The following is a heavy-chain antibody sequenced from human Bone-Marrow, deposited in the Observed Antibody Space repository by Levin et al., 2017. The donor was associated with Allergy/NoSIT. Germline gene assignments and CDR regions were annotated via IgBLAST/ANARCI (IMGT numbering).Heavy chain of an antibody. V-gene: IGHV4-31*03. CDR1: GGSISSGGYY. CDR2: IYYSGST. Sequence: SETLSLTCTVSGGSISSGGYYWSWIRQHPGKGLEWIGYIYYSGSTYYNPSLKSRVTISVDTSKNQFSLKLSSVTAADTAVYYCARGGQWVPLFIWGQGTLVTVSS. CDR3: ARGGQWVPLFI. J-gene: IGHJ4*02. D-gene: IGHD6-19*01.